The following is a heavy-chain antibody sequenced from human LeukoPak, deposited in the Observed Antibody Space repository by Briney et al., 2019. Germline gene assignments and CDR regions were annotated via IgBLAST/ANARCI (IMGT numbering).Heavy chain of an antibody. CDR2: VHLDGRT. J-gene: IGHJ4*02. D-gene: IGHD3-3*01. V-gene: IGHV4-59*12. CDR3: AREGGFYRPLDY. CDR1: GGSISTYY. Sequence: SETLSLTCTVSGGSISTYYWTWVRQPPGKGLEWIGEVHLDGRTNYNPSLESRLTMSVDVSENQVSLKLTSVTAADTAVYYCAREGGFYRPLDYSGQGTLVTVSS.